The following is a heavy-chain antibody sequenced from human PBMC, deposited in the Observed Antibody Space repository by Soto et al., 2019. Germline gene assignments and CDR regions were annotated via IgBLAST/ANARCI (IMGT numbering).Heavy chain of an antibody. Sequence: TFSSYSMNWVRQAPGKGLEWVSYISGSSNIIYYADSVKGRFTISRDNAKNSLYLQMHSLRAEDTAVYYCARGRGIQVVLPATHPFDYWGQGTQVTVSS. J-gene: IGHJ4*02. V-gene: IGHV3-48*01. CDR2: ISGSSNII. D-gene: IGHD2-2*01. CDR1: TFSSYS. CDR3: ARGRGIQVVLPATHPFDY.